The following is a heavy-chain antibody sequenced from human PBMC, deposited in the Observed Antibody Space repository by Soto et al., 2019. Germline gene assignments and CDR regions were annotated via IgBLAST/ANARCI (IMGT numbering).Heavy chain of an antibody. J-gene: IGHJ4*02. CDR1: GGSVSSGRYY. D-gene: IGHD5-12*01. Sequence: SSETLSLTCTFSGGSVSSGRYYWSWIRQPPGKGLEWIGYIYYSGSTNYNPSLKSRVTISVDTSKNQFSLKLSSVTAADTAVYYCARGRIVATITVTTLDYWGQGTLVTVS. CDR3: ARGRIVATITVTTLDY. V-gene: IGHV4-61*01. CDR2: IYYSGST.